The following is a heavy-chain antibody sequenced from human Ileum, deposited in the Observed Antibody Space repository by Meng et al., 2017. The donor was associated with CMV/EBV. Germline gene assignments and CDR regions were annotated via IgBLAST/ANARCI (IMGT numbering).Heavy chain of an antibody. CDR3: ARGVEATYYDFWSGYSEQKTLDY. D-gene: IGHD3-3*01. V-gene: IGHV4-34*01. J-gene: IGHJ4*02. Sequence: YYWRWIRKPPGKGLEWIGEINHSGSTNYNPSLKSRVTISVDTSKNQFSLKLSSVTAADTAVYYCARGVEATYYDFWSGYSEQKTLDYWGQGTLVTVSS. CDR2: INHSGST. CDR1: YY.